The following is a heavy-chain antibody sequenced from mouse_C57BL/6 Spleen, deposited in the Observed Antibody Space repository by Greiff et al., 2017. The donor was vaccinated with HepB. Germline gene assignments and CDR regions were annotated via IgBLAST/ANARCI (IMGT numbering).Heavy chain of an antibody. J-gene: IGHJ2*01. CDR3: ARDSRYGSSYNY. Sequence: EVQLVESGGGLVKPGGSLKLSCAASGFTFSSYAMSWVRQTPEKRLEWVATISDGGSYTYYPDNVKGRFTISRDNAKNNLYLQMSHLKSEDTAMYSCARDSRYGSSYNYWGQGTTLTVSS. CDR1: GFTFSSYA. V-gene: IGHV5-4*01. CDR2: ISDGGSYT. D-gene: IGHD1-1*01.